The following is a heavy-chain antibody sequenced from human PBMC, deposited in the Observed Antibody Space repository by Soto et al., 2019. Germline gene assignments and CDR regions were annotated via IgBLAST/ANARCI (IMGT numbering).Heavy chain of an antibody. CDR1: GFTFSSYW. V-gene: IGHV3-74*01. CDR3: ATPSEGSSSWYGSPGWFDP. CDR2: INSDGSST. J-gene: IGHJ5*02. Sequence: PGLSLRLSCAAYGFTFSSYWMHWVRQAPGKGLVWVSRINSDGSSTSYADSVKGRFTISRDNAKNTLYLQMNSLRAEDTAVYYCATPSEGSSSWYGSPGWFDPWGQGTLVTVSS. D-gene: IGHD6-13*01.